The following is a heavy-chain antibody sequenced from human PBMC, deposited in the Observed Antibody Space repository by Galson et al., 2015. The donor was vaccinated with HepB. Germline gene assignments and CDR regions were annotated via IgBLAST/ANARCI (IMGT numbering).Heavy chain of an antibody. CDR1: GYSFTSYW. D-gene: IGHD1-7*01. CDR3: ARHGWNYDLNSNYMDV. Sequence: QSGAEVKKPGESLKISCKGSGYSFTSYWIGWVRQMPGKGLEWMGIIYPGDSDTRYSPSFQGQVTISADKSISTAYLQWSSLKASDTAMYYCARHGWNYDLNSNYMDVWGKGTTVTVSS. CDR2: IYPGDSDT. V-gene: IGHV5-51*01. J-gene: IGHJ6*03.